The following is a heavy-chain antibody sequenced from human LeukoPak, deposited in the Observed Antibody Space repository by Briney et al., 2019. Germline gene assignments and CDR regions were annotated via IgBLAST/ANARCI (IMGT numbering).Heavy chain of an antibody. Sequence: GGSLRLSCAASGFTVSSNYMSWVRQAPGKGLEWVSVIYSGGSTYYADSVKGRFTISRDNSKNTLYLQMNSLRAEDTAVYYCARDYQDGSGSYSNWGQGTLVTVSS. CDR1: GFTVSSNY. CDR3: ARDYQDGSGSYSN. CDR2: IYSGGST. J-gene: IGHJ4*02. D-gene: IGHD3-10*01. V-gene: IGHV3-53*01.